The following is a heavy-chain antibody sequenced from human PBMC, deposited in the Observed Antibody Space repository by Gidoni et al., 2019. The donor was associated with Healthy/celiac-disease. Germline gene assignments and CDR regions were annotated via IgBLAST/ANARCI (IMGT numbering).Heavy chain of an antibody. D-gene: IGHD6-19*01. Sequence: EVQLVESGGGVVQPGGSLRLSCAASGFTFDDYAMHWVRQAPGKGLEWVSLISGDGGRTYYADSVKGRFTISRDNSKNSLYLQMNSLRTEDTALYYCAKDMDIAVAGTHGDYFDYWGQGTLVTVSS. CDR3: AKDMDIAVAGTHGDYFDY. V-gene: IGHV3-43*02. J-gene: IGHJ4*02. CDR1: GFTFDDYA. CDR2: ISGDGGRT.